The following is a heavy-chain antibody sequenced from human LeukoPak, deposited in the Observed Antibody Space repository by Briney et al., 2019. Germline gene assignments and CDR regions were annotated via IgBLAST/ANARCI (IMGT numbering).Heavy chain of an antibody. J-gene: IGHJ5*02. D-gene: IGHD3-3*01. CDR1: GYTFTGYY. CDR2: INPNSGGT. CDR3: ATGGSGYDFWSGYSWFDP. Sequence: GASVKVSCKASGYTFTGYYMHWVRQAPGQGLEWMGWINPNSGGTNYAQKFQGRVTMTEDTSTDTAYMELSSLRSEDTAVYYCATGGSGYDFWSGYSWFDPWGQGTLVTVSS. V-gene: IGHV1-2*02.